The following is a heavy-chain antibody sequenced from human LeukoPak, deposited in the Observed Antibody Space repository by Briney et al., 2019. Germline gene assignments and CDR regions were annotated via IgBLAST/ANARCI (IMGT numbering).Heavy chain of an antibody. J-gene: IGHJ4*02. V-gene: IGHV4-34*01. CDR2: INHSGST. D-gene: IGHD6-13*01. CDR3: ARRYGSNWEIDY. Sequence: SETLSLTCAVYGGSFNGYYWNWIRQPPGKGLEWIGEINHSGSTYYNPSLRSRVTISVDTSKNQFSLRLSSVTTADTAVYCCARRYGSNWEIDYWGQGTLVTVSS. CDR1: GGSFNGYY.